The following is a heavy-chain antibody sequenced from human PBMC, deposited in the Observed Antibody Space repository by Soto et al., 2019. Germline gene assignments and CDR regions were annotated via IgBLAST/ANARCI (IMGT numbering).Heavy chain of an antibody. V-gene: IGHV1-69*01. CDR3: ARELKETGSYYYYGLDV. CDR2: IIPIIGTA. D-gene: IGHD3-10*01. J-gene: IGHJ6*02. Sequence: QVQLVQSGAEVKKPGSSVKVSCKASGGTFSSYGVTWVRQAPGKGLEWMGGIIPIIGTAKYAQKFQGRVTITADESTGTASMALRSLRSEDTAVYYCARELKETGSYYYYGLDVWGQGTTVTVSS. CDR1: GGTFSSYG.